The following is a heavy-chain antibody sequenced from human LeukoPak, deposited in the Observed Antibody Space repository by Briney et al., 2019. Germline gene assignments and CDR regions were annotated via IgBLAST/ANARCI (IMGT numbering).Heavy chain of an antibody. J-gene: IGHJ4*02. CDR2: IYHSGST. D-gene: IGHD4-11*01. V-gene: IGHV4-38-2*01. Sequence: SETLSLTCAVSGYSISSGYYWGWIRQPPGKGREWIGSIYHSGSTYYNPSLNSRVTISVDTSKNQFSLKMSSVTAADTAVYYCARLNDYSNFHFDNWGQGTLVTVSS. CDR3: ARLNDYSNFHFDN. CDR1: GYSISSGYY.